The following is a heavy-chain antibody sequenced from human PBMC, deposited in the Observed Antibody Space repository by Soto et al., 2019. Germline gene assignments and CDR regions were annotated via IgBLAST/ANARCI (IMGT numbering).Heavy chain of an antibody. J-gene: IGHJ6*02. CDR2: ISWNSGSI. CDR1: GFTFDDYA. CDR3: AKSVPSGWYGHYYYYGMDV. Sequence: GGSLRLSCAASGFTFDDYAMHWVRQAPGKGLEWVSGISWNSGSIGYADSVKGRFTISRDNAKNSLYLQMNSLRAEDMALYYCAKSVPSGWYGHYYYYGMDVWGQGTTVTVSS. V-gene: IGHV3-9*03. D-gene: IGHD6-19*01.